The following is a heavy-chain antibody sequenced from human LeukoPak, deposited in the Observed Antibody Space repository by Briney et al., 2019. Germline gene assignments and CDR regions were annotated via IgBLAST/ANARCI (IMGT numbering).Heavy chain of an antibody. J-gene: IGHJ4*02. CDR2: ISAYNGNT. D-gene: IGHD6-13*01. CDR1: GYTFTSYG. V-gene: IGHV1-18*04. CDR3: ARDHVGGIAAAATARY. Sequence: ASVKVSCKASGYTFTSYGISWVRQAPGQGLEWMGWISAYNGNTNYAQKLQGRVTTTTDTSTSTAYMELRSLRSDDTAVYYCARDHVGGIAAAATARYWGQGTLVTVSS.